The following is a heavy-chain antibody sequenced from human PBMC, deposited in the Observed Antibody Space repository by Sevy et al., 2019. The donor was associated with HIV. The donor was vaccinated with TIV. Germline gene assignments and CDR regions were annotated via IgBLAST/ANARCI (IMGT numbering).Heavy chain of an antibody. V-gene: IGHV3-53*01. CDR2: VYSGGAT. J-gene: IGHJ6*02. Sequence: GGSLRLSCAVSGFTLTNEFFSWVRQAPGKGLEWVAVVYSGGATYYADFVKGRFTISRDKSNNTLYLQMKSLRAEDTTVYYCARVGYCRGGTCFSGFYYGMDVWGQGTTVTVSS. CDR3: ARVGYCRGGTCFSGFYYGMDV. CDR1: GFTLTNEF. D-gene: IGHD2-15*01.